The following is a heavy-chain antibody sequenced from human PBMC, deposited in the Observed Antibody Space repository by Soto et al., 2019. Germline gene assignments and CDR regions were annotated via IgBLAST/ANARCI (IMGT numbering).Heavy chain of an antibody. Sequence: QLQLQESGPGLVKPSETLSLTCTVSVGSISSSSYYWGWIRQPPGKGLEWIGSIYYSGSTYYNPSLSSRVIISVDTSKNQFSLKLSSVTAADTAVYYCASLTLDTAMGPDLGWFDPWGQGTLVTVSS. J-gene: IGHJ5*02. V-gene: IGHV4-39*01. CDR1: VGSISSSSYY. CDR3: ASLTLDTAMGPDLGWFDP. CDR2: IYYSGST. D-gene: IGHD5-18*01.